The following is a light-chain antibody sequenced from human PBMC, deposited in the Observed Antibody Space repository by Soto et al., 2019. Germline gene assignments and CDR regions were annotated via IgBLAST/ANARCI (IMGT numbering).Light chain of an antibody. CDR3: QQSYSIPIT. V-gene: IGKV1-39*01. Sequence: DIQMTQSPSSLSASVGDRVTITCRASQSIGRYLNWYQEKPGKAPNVVIFTASSLQSGVPSRFNGSGSGTEFTLTISSLQPEDFANYYCQQSYSIPITLGQGTRMEI. CDR1: QSIGRY. J-gene: IGKJ5*01. CDR2: TAS.